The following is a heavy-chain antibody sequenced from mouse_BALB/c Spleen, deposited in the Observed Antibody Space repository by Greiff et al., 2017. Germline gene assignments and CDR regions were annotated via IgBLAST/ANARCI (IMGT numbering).Heavy chain of an antibody. CDR2: ISYSGST. J-gene: IGHJ3*01. V-gene: IGHV3-2*02. CDR1: GYSITSDYA. CDR3: ARGYYDYDGFAY. D-gene: IGHD2-4*01. Sequence: EVMLVESGPGLVKPSQSLSLTCTVTGYSITSDYAWNWIRQFPGNKLEWMGYISYSGSTSYNPSLKSRISITRDTSKNQFFLQLNSVTTEDTATYYCARGYYDYDGFAYWGQGTLVTVSA.